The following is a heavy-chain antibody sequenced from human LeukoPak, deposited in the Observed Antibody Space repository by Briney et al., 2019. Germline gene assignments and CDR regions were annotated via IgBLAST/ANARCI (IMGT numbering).Heavy chain of an antibody. CDR3: ARPKYYYDSSGQLGGFYY. V-gene: IGHV3-48*04. J-gene: IGHJ4*02. Sequence: GGSLRLSCAASGFTFSSYSMNWVRQAPGKGLEWVSYISSSSSTIYYADSVKGRFTISRDNAKNSLYLQMNSLRAEDTAVYYCARPKYYYDSSGQLGGFYYWGQGTLVTVSS. D-gene: IGHD3-22*01. CDR2: ISSSSSTI. CDR1: GFTFSSYS.